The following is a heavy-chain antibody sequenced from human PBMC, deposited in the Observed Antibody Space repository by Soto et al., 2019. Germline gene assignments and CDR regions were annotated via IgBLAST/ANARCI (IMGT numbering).Heavy chain of an antibody. Sequence: QVQLVQSGAEVKKPGASVKVSCKASGYTFTTYGMSWVRQAPGQGLDWMGWISTYNVNTTYAERHHRRLTMTTDTTTSTAYMEPSSLRSDDTAVYYCARGPPHYYHNSRNFFFDYWGQSSLVTVSS. CDR2: ISTYNVNT. V-gene: IGHV1-18*01. CDR1: GYTFTTYG. D-gene: IGHD3-10*01. CDR3: ARGPPHYYHNSRNFFFDY. J-gene: IGHJ4*02.